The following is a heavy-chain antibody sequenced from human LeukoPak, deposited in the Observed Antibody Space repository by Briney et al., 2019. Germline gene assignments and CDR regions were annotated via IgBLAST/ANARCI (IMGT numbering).Heavy chain of an antibody. CDR2: INPNSGGT. CDR3: ASSSGSINDAFDI. V-gene: IGHV1-2*02. CDR1: GYTFTDYY. Sequence: ASVKVSCKASGYTFTDYYMHWVRQAPGQGLEWMGWINPNSGGTNYAQKFQGRVTMTRDTSISTAYMELSRLRSDDTAVYYCASSSGSINDAFDIWGQGTMVTVSS. D-gene: IGHD3-22*01. J-gene: IGHJ3*02.